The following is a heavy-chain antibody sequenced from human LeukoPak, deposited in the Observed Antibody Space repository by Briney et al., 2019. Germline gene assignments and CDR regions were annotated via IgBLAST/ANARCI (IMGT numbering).Heavy chain of an antibody. CDR2: ISSSSSTI. CDR1: GFTFSSYS. J-gene: IGHJ4*02. CDR3: ARDRIRYDFWSPQEPGPFDY. V-gene: IGHV3-48*01. Sequence: GGSLRLSCAASGFTFSSYSMNWVRQAPGKGLEWVSYISSSSSTIYYADSVKGRFTISRDNAKNSLYLQMNSLRAEDTAVYYCARDRIRYDFWSPQEPGPFDYWGQGTLVTVSS. D-gene: IGHD3-3*01.